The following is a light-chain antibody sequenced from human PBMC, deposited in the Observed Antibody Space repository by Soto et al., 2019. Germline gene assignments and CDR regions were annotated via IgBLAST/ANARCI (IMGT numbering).Light chain of an antibody. Sequence: DIQMTQSPSTLSASVGDRVTITCLASQTISNYLAWYQQKPGKAPKLLIYDASSLESGVPSRFSGSGSGTEFTLTIAGLQPEDFATYYCQQYESYSPLTFGGGTKVDIK. J-gene: IGKJ4*01. CDR1: QTISNY. CDR3: QQYESYSPLT. CDR2: DAS. V-gene: IGKV1-5*01.